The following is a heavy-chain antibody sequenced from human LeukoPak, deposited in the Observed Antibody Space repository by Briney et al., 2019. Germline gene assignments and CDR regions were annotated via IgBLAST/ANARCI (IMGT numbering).Heavy chain of an antibody. Sequence: GASVKVSCKAFGYTFTSNYMHWVRQAPGQGPEWMGVISPSGGSTTYAQKFQGRVTLTRDMSTSTDYLELSSLRSEDTAVYYCARDSSGWYTFDYWGQGTLVTVSS. J-gene: IGHJ4*02. D-gene: IGHD6-19*01. CDR1: GYTFTSNY. CDR2: ISPSGGST. CDR3: ARDSSGWYTFDY. V-gene: IGHV1-46*01.